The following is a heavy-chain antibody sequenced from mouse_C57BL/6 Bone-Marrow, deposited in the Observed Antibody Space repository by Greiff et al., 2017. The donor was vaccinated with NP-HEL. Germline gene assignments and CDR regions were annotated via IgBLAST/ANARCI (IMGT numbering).Heavy chain of an antibody. CDR1: GYTFTSYG. CDR3: ARNGLVDGYYPFDY. D-gene: IGHD2-3*01. CDR2: IYPRSGNT. J-gene: IGHJ2*01. V-gene: IGHV1-81*01. Sequence: QVQLQQSGAELARPGASVKLSCKASGYTFTSYGISWVKQRTGQGLEWIGEIYPRSGNTYYNEKFKGKATLTADKSSSTAYMELRSLTSEDSAVYFCARNGLVDGYYPFDYWGQGTTLTVSS.